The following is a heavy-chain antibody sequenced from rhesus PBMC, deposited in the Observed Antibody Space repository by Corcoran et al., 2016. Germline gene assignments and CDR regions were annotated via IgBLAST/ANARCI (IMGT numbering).Heavy chain of an antibody. CDR2: NYGSGNST. CDR3: AREHDYGSTLDAFDF. CDR1: GGSISSSY. D-gene: IGHD4-29*01. J-gene: IGHJ3*01. V-gene: IGHV4-169*02. Sequence: QLQLQESGPVLVKPSETLSLTCAVSGGSISSSYWSWIRQAPGTGLEWIGYNYGSGNSTNQHPSLKSLVTLSVDTSKNQLSLKLSSVTAADTAVYYCAREHDYGSTLDAFDFWGQGLRVTVSS.